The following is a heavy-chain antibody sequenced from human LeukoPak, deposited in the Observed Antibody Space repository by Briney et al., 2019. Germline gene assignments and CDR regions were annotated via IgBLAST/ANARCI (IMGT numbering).Heavy chain of an antibody. Sequence: GGSLRLSCAASGFTFSSYSMNWVRQAPGKGLEWVSYISSSSSTIYYADSVKGRFTISRDNAKNSLYLQMNSLRDEDTAVYYCARDPKGYSSSGGWFDPWGQGTLVTVSS. CDR3: ARDPKGYSSSGGWFDP. V-gene: IGHV3-48*02. CDR2: ISSSSSTI. CDR1: GFTFSSYS. J-gene: IGHJ5*02. D-gene: IGHD6-13*01.